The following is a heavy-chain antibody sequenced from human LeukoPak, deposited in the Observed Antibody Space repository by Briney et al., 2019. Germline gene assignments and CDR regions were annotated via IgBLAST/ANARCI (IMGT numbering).Heavy chain of an antibody. CDR2: ISGSGGST. V-gene: IGHV3-23*01. CDR1: GFTFSSYA. J-gene: IGHJ5*02. CDR3: AKDPCSSTSCARNNWFDP. Sequence: GGSLRLSCAASGFTFSSYAMSWVRQASGKGLEWVSAISGSGGSTYYADSVKGRFTISRDNSKNTLYLQMNSLRAEDTAVYYCAKDPCSSTSCARNNWFDPWGQGTLVTVSS. D-gene: IGHD2-2*01.